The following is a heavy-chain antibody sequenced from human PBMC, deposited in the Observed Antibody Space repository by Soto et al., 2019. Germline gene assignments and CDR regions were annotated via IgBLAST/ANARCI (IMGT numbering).Heavy chain of an antibody. J-gene: IGHJ6*02. CDR1: GASISSYY. CDR2: IHYSGSS. D-gene: IGHD3-3*01. Sequence: PSETLSLTCTVSGASISSYYWTWIRQPPGKGLEWIGYIHYSGSSNYNPSLKSRVTISVDTSKNQFSLKLSSVTAADTAVYYCARSYHNTIFGVIKPHGTDVCGQGPTVTVYS. CDR3: ARSYHNTIFGVIKPHGTDV. V-gene: IGHV4-59*01.